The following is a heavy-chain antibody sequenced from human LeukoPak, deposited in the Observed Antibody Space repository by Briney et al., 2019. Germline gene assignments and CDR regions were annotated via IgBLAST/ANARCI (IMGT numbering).Heavy chain of an antibody. CDR1: GGTFSSYA. Sequence: SVKVSCKASGGTFSSYAISWVRQAPGQGLEWMGRIIPIFGTANYAQKFQGRVTITTDESTSTAYMELSSLRSEDTAVYYYARETRPSHYYDSSGYYAYWGQGALVTVSS. CDR2: IIPIFGTA. CDR3: ARETRPSHYYDSSGYYAY. D-gene: IGHD3-22*01. J-gene: IGHJ4*02. V-gene: IGHV1-69*05.